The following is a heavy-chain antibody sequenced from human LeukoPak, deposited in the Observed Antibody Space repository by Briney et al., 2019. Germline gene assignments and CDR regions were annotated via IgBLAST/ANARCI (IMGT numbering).Heavy chain of an antibody. D-gene: IGHD3-10*01. V-gene: IGHV3-53*01. Sequence: GGSLRLSCAASGFTVSSNYMSWVRQASGKGLEWVSVIYSGGSTYYADSVKGRFTISRDNSKNTLYLQMNSLRAEDTAVYYCARQGGPLWFGPLDVWGKGTTVTVSS. J-gene: IGHJ6*04. CDR2: IYSGGST. CDR1: GFTVSSNY. CDR3: ARQGGPLWFGPLDV.